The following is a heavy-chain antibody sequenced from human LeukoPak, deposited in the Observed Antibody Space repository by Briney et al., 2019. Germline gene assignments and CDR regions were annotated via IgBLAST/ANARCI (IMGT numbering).Heavy chain of an antibody. CDR3: AKEVLPAGGYYYVMDV. CDR1: GYTFTGYY. CDR2: INPNTGGT. Sequence: ASVKVSCKASGYTFTGYYMHWVRQAPGQGLEWMGWINPNTGGTSYAQNFQGRVTMTRDTSITTACMELSRLRSDDTAVYYCAKEVLPAGGYYYVMDVWGQGTTVTVSS. J-gene: IGHJ6*02. D-gene: IGHD2-2*01. V-gene: IGHV1-2*02.